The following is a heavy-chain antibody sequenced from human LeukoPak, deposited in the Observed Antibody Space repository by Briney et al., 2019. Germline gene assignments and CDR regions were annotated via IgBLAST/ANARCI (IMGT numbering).Heavy chain of an antibody. CDR2: ISWNSGSV. CDR1: GFTFDDYP. Sequence: GRSLRLSCAASGFTFDDYPMHWVRQAPGKGLEWVSGISWNSGSVGYADSVKGRFTISRDNAKNSLYLQMNSLRAEDTALYYCAKDSGTYREIDYWGQGTLVTVSS. J-gene: IGHJ4*02. D-gene: IGHD1-26*01. CDR3: AKDSGTYREIDY. V-gene: IGHV3-9*01.